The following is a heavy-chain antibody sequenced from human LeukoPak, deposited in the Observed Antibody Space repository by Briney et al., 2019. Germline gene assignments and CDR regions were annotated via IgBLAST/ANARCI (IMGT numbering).Heavy chain of an antibody. J-gene: IGHJ6*03. CDR3: ARVQGYSGYDYYYFYYMDV. D-gene: IGHD5-12*01. CDR1: DGSISSYY. CDR2: IYYSGST. V-gene: IGHV4-59*01. Sequence: SETLSLTCTVSDGSISSYYWSWIRQPPGKGLEWIGYIYYSGSTNYNPSLKSRVTISVDTSKNQFSLKLSSVTAADTAVYFCARVQGYSGYDYYYFYYMDVWGKGTTVTISS.